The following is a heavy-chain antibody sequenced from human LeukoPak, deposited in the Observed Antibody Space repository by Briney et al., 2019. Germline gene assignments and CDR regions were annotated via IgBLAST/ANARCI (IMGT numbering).Heavy chain of an antibody. CDR3: ARVLLLDNWFDP. CDR2: ISAYNGDT. Sequence: ASVKVSSKASGYTFTSYGISWVRQASGQGLEWMGWISAYNGDTNYAQKLQGRVTMTTDTSTSTAYMELRSLRSDDTAVYYCARVLLLDNWFDPLGQGTLVTVSS. V-gene: IGHV1-18*01. J-gene: IGHJ5*02. D-gene: IGHD2-21*01. CDR1: GYTFTSYG.